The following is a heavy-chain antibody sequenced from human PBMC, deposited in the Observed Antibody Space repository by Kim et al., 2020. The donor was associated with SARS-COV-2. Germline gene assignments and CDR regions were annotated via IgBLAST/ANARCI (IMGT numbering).Heavy chain of an antibody. Sequence: SVKVSCKASGGLFTNFAIAWVRQAPGQGLEWMGRIIPLLGTVKYTQRFQGRLTMTADTLMSTAYMEMSSLTSEDTALYYCARLNYSGSGTYTHYDYYLDVWCKGTSLTV. V-gene: IGHV1-69*04. CDR3: ARLNYSGSGTYTHYDYYLDV. CDR1: GGLFTNFA. D-gene: IGHD3-10*01. CDR2: IIPLLGTV. J-gene: IGHJ6*03.